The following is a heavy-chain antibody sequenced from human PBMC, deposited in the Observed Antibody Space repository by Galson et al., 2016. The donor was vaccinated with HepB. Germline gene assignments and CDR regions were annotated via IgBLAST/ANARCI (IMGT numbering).Heavy chain of an antibody. D-gene: IGHD6-19*01. CDR3: AHSPTAVSDNFDAFDI. CDR2: VYWDDYK. Sequence: PALVKSTQTLTLTCTFSGFSLRTSGEGVGWIRQPPGKALEWLALVYWDDYKRYSPSLMSRLTITKDTSKNQVVLTMANMDPVDTGTYYCAHSPTAVSDNFDAFDIWGQGTMVTVSS. CDR1: GFSLRTSGEG. J-gene: IGHJ3*02. V-gene: IGHV2-5*02.